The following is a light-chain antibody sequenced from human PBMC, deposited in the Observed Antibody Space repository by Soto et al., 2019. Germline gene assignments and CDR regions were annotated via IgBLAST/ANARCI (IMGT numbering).Light chain of an antibody. Sequence: IQMTQSPSSLSASAGDRVTITCRARKAINGYLNWYQQKRGKAPNLLIFRASTLHSEVPSRFSGSGSGTEFTLTIRGLQPEDLGTYYCHQCYHSPYTFGQGTTLEI. CDR3: HQCYHSPYT. CDR1: KAINGY. CDR2: RAS. V-gene: IGKV1-39*01. J-gene: IGKJ2*01.